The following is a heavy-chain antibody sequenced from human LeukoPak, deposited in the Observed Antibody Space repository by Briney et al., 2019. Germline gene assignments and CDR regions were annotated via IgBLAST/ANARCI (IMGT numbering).Heavy chain of an antibody. J-gene: IGHJ4*02. D-gene: IGHD3-3*01. V-gene: IGHV4-39*07. CDR2: IYYSGST. CDR1: GYSISSTTYY. CDR3: ARSPGFWSGYHDY. Sequence: SETLSLTCTVSGYSISSTTYYWGWIRQPPGKGLEWIGSIYYSGSTYYNPSLKSRVTISADTSKNQFSLKLSSVTAADTAVYYCARSPGFWSGYHDYWGQGTLVTVSS.